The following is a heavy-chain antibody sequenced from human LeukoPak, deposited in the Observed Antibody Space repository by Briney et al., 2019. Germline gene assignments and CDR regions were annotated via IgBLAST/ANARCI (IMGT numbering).Heavy chain of an antibody. D-gene: IGHD1-1*01. CDR1: GFTFSSYW. CDR3: ARGGSIPFDN. V-gene: IGHV3-74*01. CDR2: INIDGSST. Sequence: GGSLRLSCAASGFTFSSYWMHWVRQAPGKGLVWVSRINIDGSSTSYADSVKGRFTISRDNAKNTLYVQINGLRAEDTAVYYCARGGSIPFDNWGQGTLVTVSS. J-gene: IGHJ4*02.